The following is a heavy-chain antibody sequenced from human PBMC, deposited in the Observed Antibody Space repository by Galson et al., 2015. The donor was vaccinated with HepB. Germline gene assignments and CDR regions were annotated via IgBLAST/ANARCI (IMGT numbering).Heavy chain of an antibody. J-gene: IGHJ3*02. D-gene: IGHD5-12*01. CDR2: ISSTSSAI. CDR3: ARDNMVAGAVDI. V-gene: IGHV3-48*02. CDR1: GFTFSYYN. Sequence: SLRLSCAASGFTFSYYNMDWVRQAPGKGLEWVSYISSTSSAIYYADSVKGRFTISRDNAKNSLYLQMNSLRDEDTAIYYCARDNMVAGAVDIWARGQWSPSLQ.